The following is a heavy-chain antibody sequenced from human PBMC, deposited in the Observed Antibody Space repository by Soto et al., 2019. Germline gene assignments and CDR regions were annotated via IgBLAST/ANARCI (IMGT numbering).Heavy chain of an antibody. CDR3: ARDGDDYYYYGMDV. CDR1: GGTFSSYT. CDR2: IIPILGIA. J-gene: IGHJ6*02. Sequence: QVQLVQSGAEVKRHGSSVKVSCKASGGTFSSYTISWVRQAPGQGLEWMGRIIPILGIANYAQKFQGRVTITADKSTSTAYMELSSLRSEDTAVYYCARDGDDYYYYGMDVWGQGTTVTVSS. V-gene: IGHV1-69*08. D-gene: IGHD7-27*01.